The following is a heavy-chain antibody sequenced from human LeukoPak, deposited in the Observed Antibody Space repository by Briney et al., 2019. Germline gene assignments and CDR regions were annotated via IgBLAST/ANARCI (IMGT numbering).Heavy chain of an antibody. CDR3: ARVTSYDFWSGYSD. V-gene: IGHV3-30*04. CDR2: ISYDGSNK. Sequence: GRSLRLSCAASGFTFSGYAMHWVRQAPGKGLEWVAVISYDGSNKYYADSVKGRFTISRDNSKNTLYLQMNSLRAEDTAVYYCARVTSYDFWSGYSDWGQGTLVTVSS. J-gene: IGHJ4*02. D-gene: IGHD3-3*01. CDR1: GFTFSGYA.